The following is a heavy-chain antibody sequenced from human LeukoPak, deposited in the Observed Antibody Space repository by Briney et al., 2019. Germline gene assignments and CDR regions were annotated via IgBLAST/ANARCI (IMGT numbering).Heavy chain of an antibody. CDR1: GSSISSSRYD. V-gene: IGHV4-39*01. D-gene: IGHD6-13*01. CDR3: ARQRKGSSWSPYYFDY. CDR2: IYYSGST. Sequence: PSETLSLTCNVPGSSISSSRYDWGWMRPPPGKGLEWIGSIYYSGSTYYNPSLKSRVTISVDTSKNQFSLKLSSVTAADTAVYYCARQRKGSSWSPYYFDYWGQGTLVTVSS. J-gene: IGHJ4*02.